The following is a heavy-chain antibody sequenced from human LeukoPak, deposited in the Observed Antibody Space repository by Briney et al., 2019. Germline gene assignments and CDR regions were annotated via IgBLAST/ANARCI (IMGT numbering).Heavy chain of an antibody. J-gene: IGHJ4*02. CDR2: ISGSSNYK. CDR1: GFTFSSYS. D-gene: IGHD6-19*01. CDR3: ARDSRDSSGWYVLGMEFDY. V-gene: IGHV3-21*01. Sequence: GGSLRLSCAASGFTFSSYSMNWVRQAPGKGLEWVSCISGSSNYKYYADSVKGRFTISRDNSKNTLYLQMNSLRAEDTAVYYCARDSRDSSGWYVLGMEFDYWGQGTLVTVSS.